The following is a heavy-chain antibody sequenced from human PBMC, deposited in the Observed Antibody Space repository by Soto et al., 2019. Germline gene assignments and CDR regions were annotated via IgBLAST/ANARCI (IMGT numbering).Heavy chain of an antibody. CDR2: IYYSGST. J-gene: IGHJ4*02. Sequence: SSETLSLTCTVSGGSIISSSYYCFCIRQPPGKGLEWIGSIYYSGSTYYNPSLKSRVTISVDTSKNQFSLKLSSVTAADTAVYYCARLSYSSGWYFDYWGQGTLVTVSS. D-gene: IGHD6-19*01. CDR3: ARLSYSSGWYFDY. V-gene: IGHV4-39*01. CDR1: GGSIISSSYY.